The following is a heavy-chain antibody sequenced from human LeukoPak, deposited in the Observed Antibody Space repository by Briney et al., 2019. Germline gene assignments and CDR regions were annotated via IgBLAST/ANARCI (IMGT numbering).Heavy chain of an antibody. CDR3: AKDSGSSPTFDY. CDR2: IYYTGNT. Sequence: SETLSLTCTVSGGSISNSFWSWIRQPPRKGLEWIAYIYYTGNTKYNPSLKSRVTISVDTSKNQFSLRLSAVTAEDTAVYYCAKDSGSSPTFDYWGQGTLVTVSS. CDR1: GGSISNSF. J-gene: IGHJ4*02. V-gene: IGHV4-59*01. D-gene: IGHD1-26*01.